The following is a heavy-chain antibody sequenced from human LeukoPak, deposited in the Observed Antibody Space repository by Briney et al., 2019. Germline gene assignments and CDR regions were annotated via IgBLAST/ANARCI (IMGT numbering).Heavy chain of an antibody. D-gene: IGHD3-3*01. CDR1: GYTFTGQY. J-gene: IGHJ6*02. Sequence: ASVKVSCKASGYTFTGQYMHWVRQAPGQGLDYMGWINPNNGGTKSTQKFQGRVTMTRDTSISTAYMELSRLTSDDTAVSYCARDADRSFDDFWSGFSEFYYGLDVWGQGTTVTVSS. V-gene: IGHV1-2*02. CDR3: ARDADRSFDDFWSGFSEFYYGLDV. CDR2: INPNNGGT.